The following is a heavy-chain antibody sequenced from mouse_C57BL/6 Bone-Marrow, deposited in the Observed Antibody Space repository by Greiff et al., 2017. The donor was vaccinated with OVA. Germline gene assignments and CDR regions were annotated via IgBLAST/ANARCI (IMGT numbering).Heavy chain of an antibody. CDR3: ARYETYGSSNYAMDY. V-gene: IGHV7-3*01. D-gene: IGHD1-1*01. J-gene: IGHJ4*01. Sequence: EVQLVESGGGLVQPGGSLCLSCAASGFTFTDYYMSWVRQPPGKALEWLGFIRNKANGYTTEYSASVKGRFTISRDNSQSILYLQMNALRAEDSATYYCARYETYGSSNYAMDYWGQGTSVTVSS. CDR1: GFTFTDYY. CDR2: IRNKANGYTT.